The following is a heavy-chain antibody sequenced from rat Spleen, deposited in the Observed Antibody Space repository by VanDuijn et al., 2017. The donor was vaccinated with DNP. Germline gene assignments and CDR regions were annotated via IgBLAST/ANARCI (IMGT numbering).Heavy chain of an antibody. D-gene: IGHD4-3*01. CDR3: VRWNSGHFDY. J-gene: IGHJ2*01. CDR2: ILYDGSRT. Sequence: EVQLVESGGGLVQPGRSLKLSCAASGFTFSDYNMAWVRQAPKKGLEWVANILYDGSRTYYRDSVKGRFTISRDTAKSTLYLQMNSLRSEDMATYYCVRWNSGHFDYWGQGVMVTVSS. CDR1: GFTFSDYN. V-gene: IGHV5-7*01.